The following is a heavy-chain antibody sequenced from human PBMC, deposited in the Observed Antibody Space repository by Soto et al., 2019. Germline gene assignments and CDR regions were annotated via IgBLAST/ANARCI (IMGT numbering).Heavy chain of an antibody. V-gene: IGHV3-7*01. CDR1: GLTLSYW. D-gene: IGHD4-17*01. CDR2: IKEEGSEI. Sequence: GVLRLSCTPSGLTLSYWMSWVRQAPGKGLEWVANIKEEGSEIQYVDSVKGRFTISRDTAKNSLYLEMNRLRVEDTAVYYCASPRAVTSGWDRWGQGTMVTVS. J-gene: IGHJ5*02. CDR3: ASPRAVTSGWDR.